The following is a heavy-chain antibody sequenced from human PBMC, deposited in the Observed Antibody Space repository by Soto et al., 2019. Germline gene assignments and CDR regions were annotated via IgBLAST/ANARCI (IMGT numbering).Heavy chain of an antibody. CDR1: GGTISSSNW. D-gene: IGHD3-22*01. V-gene: IGHV4-4*02. CDR2: IYHSGST. Sequence: PSQTLSLTCAVSGGTISSSNWRSRVRQPPGKGLEWIGEIYHSGSTNYNPSLKSRVTISVDKSKNQFSLKLSSVTAADTAVYYCARVGSSGYYREIDYWGQRTLGTVSS. J-gene: IGHJ4*02. CDR3: ARVGSSGYYREIDY.